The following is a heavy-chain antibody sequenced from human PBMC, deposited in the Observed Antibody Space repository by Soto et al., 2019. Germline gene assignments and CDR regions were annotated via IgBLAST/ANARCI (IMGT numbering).Heavy chain of an antibody. J-gene: IGHJ6*03. CDR3: AKDMTQFYPVTYYYYYYMDV. CDR1: GFIFSNYA. D-gene: IGHD4-17*01. Sequence: EVQLLESGGGLVQPGGSLRLSCAASGFIFSNYAMSWVRQAPGKGLEWVSAISGSGGSTYYADSVKGRFTISRDNSKNTLYLQMNSLRAEDTAVYYCAKDMTQFYPVTYYYYYYMDVWGKGTMVIVSS. CDR2: ISGSGGST. V-gene: IGHV3-23*01.